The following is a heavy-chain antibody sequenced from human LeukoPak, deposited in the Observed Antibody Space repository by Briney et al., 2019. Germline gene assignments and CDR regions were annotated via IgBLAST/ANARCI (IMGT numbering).Heavy chain of an antibody. D-gene: IGHD5-12*01. CDR1: GFTFSSYG. J-gene: IGHJ3*02. CDR2: ISYDGSNK. CDR3: ARGATIALDAFDI. V-gene: IGHV3-30*03. Sequence: GRSLRLSCAASGFTFSSYGVHWVRQAPGKGLEWVAVISYDGSNKYYADSVKGRFTISRDNSKNTLYLQMNSLRAEDTAVYYCARGATIALDAFDIWGQGTMVTVSS.